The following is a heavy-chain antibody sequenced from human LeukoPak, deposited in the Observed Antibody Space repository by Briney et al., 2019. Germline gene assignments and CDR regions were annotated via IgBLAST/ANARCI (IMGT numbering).Heavy chain of an antibody. Sequence: RSSETLSLTCSVSGGSIGSGRYYWAWIRQPPGKGLEWIGSIYNTWSTSYNPSLKSRVTMSVDTSKNQFSLRLSSATAADTAVYYCARNITSVIPAGYFDYWGQGTLVTVSS. CDR3: ARNITSVIPAGYFDY. J-gene: IGHJ4*02. CDR1: GGSIGSGRYY. CDR2: IYNTWST. D-gene: IGHD2-2*01. V-gene: IGHV4-39*01.